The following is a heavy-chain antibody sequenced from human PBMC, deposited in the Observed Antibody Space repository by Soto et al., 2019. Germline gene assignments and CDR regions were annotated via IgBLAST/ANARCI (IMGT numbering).Heavy chain of an antibody. CDR2: ISYDGSNK. Sequence: QVQLVESGGGVVQPGRSLRLSCAASGFTFSSYAMHWVRQAPGKGLEWGAVISYDGSNKYYADSVKGRFTISRDNSKNTLYLQMNSLRAEDTAVYYCARDGDYGGDRYYFDYWGQGTLVTVSS. CDR3: ARDGDYGGDRYYFDY. CDR1: GFTFSSYA. J-gene: IGHJ4*02. D-gene: IGHD4-17*01. V-gene: IGHV3-30-3*01.